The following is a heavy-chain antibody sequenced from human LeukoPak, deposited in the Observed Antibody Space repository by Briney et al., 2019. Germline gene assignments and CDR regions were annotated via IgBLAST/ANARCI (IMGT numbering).Heavy chain of an antibody. CDR3: ARGDGYNFWEY. CDR2: ISGSGDST. Sequence: TGGSLRLSCAASGFTFSTYAMSWIRQAPGKGLEWVSAISGSGDSTYYADSVKGRFTISRDNSKNTVYLQMNSLRAEDTAVYYCARGDGYNFWEYWGQGTLVTVSS. CDR1: GFTFSTYA. D-gene: IGHD5-24*01. V-gene: IGHV3-23*01. J-gene: IGHJ4*02.